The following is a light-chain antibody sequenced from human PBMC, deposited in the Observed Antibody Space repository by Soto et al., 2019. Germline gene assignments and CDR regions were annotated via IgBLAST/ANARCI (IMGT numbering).Light chain of an antibody. Sequence: EIVMTQSPDTLSVSPGDTATLSCRSSQNIHINLAWYQQKPGQAPTLLIYGVTARAPGVPARFSGSGYGTDFTLTVRSGQFGDFGVFYCQQYEGWPRTFGLGTKVEIQ. CDR1: QNIHIN. CDR2: GVT. V-gene: IGKV3-15*01. J-gene: IGKJ2*01. CDR3: QQYEGWPRT.